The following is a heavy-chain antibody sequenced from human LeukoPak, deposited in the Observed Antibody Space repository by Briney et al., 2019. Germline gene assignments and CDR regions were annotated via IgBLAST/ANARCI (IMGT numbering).Heavy chain of an antibody. D-gene: IGHD2-15*01. CDR1: GFIFSSYG. Sequence: PGGSLRLSCVAPGFIFSSYGMHWVRQAPGKGLEWVAYIQYDGSNKKYADSVKGRLTTSRDSSNNTLYLQMNSPRAEDTAVYYCAKSGLNRFDYWGKGTLVTVSS. J-gene: IGHJ4*02. V-gene: IGHV3-30*02. CDR2: IQYDGSNK. CDR3: AKSGLNRFDY.